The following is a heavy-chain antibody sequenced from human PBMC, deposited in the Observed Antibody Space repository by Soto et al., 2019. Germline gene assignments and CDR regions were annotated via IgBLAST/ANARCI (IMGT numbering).Heavy chain of an antibody. D-gene: IGHD2-15*01. CDR2: ISSSGSTI. J-gene: IGHJ3*02. CDR1: GFTFSDYY. Sequence: GGSLRLSFAASGFTFSDYYMSWIRQAPGKGLEWVSYISSSGSTIYYADSVKGRFTISRDNAKNSLYLQMNSLRAEDTAVYYCARVVVVVAATLDAFDIWGQGTMVTVSS. CDR3: ARVVVVVAATLDAFDI. V-gene: IGHV3-11*01.